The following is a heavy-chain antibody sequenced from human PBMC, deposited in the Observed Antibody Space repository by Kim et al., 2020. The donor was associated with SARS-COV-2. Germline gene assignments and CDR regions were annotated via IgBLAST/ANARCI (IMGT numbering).Heavy chain of an antibody. CDR3: ARGGSASPDYYDSSGYYGAFDI. Sequence: SETLSLTCAVYGGSFSGYYWSWIRQPPGKGLEWIGEINHSGSTNYNPSLKSRVTISVDTSKNQFSLKLSSVTAADTAVYYCARGGSASPDYYDSSGYYGAFDIWGQGTMVTVSS. CDR1: GGSFSGYY. V-gene: IGHV4-34*01. J-gene: IGHJ3*02. D-gene: IGHD3-22*01. CDR2: INHSGST.